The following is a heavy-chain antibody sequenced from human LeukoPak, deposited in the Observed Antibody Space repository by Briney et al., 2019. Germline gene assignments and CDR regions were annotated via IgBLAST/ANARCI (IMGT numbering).Heavy chain of an antibody. CDR3: ARDHGAFDI. V-gene: IGHV4-30-2*01. J-gene: IGHJ3*02. Sequence: SQTLSLTCAVSGGSISSGGYSWSWIRQPPGKGLEWIGYIYHSGSTYYNPSLKSRVTKSVDRSKNQFSLKLSSVTAADTAVYYCARDHGAFDIWGQGTMVTVSS. CDR2: IYHSGST. CDR1: GGSISSGGYS.